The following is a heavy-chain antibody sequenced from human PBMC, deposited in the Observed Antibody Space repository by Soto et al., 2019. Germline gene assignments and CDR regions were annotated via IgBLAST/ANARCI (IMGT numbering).Heavy chain of an antibody. CDR1: GGSFSGYY. J-gene: IGHJ4*02. D-gene: IGHD3-10*01. Sequence: SETLSLTCAVYGGSFSGYYWSWIRQPPGKGLEWIGEINHSGSTNYNPSLKSRVTISVDTSKNQFSLKLSSVTAADTAVYYCARGERGSGSYYAYWGQGTLVTVSS. CDR2: INHSGST. CDR3: ARGERGSGSYYAY. V-gene: IGHV4-34*01.